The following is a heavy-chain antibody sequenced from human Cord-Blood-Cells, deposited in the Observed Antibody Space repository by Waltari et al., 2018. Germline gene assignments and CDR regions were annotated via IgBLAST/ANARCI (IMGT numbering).Heavy chain of an antibody. V-gene: IGHV1-8*01. Sequence: VQLVQSGAAVKKPGASVKVSWKASGYTFTRYDINRVRQATGQGRGWMGWMNPNSGNTGYAQKFQGRVTMTRNTSISTAYMELSSLRSEDTAVYYCARGYWGSDYWGQGTLVTVSS. CDR2: MNPNSGNT. J-gene: IGHJ4*02. D-gene: IGHD7-27*01. CDR1: GYTFTRYD. CDR3: ARGYWGSDY.